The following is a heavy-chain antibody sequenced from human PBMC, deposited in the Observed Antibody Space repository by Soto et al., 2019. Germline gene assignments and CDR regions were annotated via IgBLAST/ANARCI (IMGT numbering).Heavy chain of an antibody. CDR3: ARAQSGWSGYSVGGYYGTDV. CDR1: GGSVSSCIYY. J-gene: IGHJ6*02. D-gene: IGHD3-3*01. Sequence: PSETLSLTCTVSGGSVSSCIYYWSWIRQPPGKGLEWIGYIYYSGSTNYNPSLKSRVTISVDTSKNQFSLKLSSVTAADTAVYYCARAQSGWSGYSVGGYYGTDVWGQGTTVTVSS. CDR2: IYYSGST. V-gene: IGHV4-61*01.